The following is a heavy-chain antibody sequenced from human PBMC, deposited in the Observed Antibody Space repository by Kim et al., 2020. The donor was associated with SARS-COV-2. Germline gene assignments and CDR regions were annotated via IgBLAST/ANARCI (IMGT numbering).Heavy chain of an antibody. CDR1: GDSVSSNSAA. CDR2: TYYRSKWYN. Sequence: SQTLSLTCAISGDSVSSNSAAWNWIRQSPSRGLEWLGRTYYRSKWYNDYAVSVKSRITIDPDTSKNQFSLQLNSVTPEDTAVYYCAREGGVYIVATIRVDIDNWFDPWGQGTLVTVSS. V-gene: IGHV6-1*01. J-gene: IGHJ5*02. D-gene: IGHD5-12*01. CDR3: AREGGVYIVATIRVDIDNWFDP.